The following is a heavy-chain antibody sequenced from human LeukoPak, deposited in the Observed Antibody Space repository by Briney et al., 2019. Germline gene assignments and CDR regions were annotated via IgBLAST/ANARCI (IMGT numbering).Heavy chain of an antibody. J-gene: IGHJ3*02. CDR2: IHPTVGDT. V-gene: IGHV1-46*01. D-gene: IGHD6-25*01. Sequence: ASVKVSCKASGYTFTSYYLHWVRQAPGQGLEWMGIIHPTVGDTTYAQKFQGRVTMTRDMSTGTVYMDLSSLRSEDTAVYYCARYGFSSVWQGGWHAFDIWGQGTTVTVSS. CDR1: GYTFTSYY. CDR3: ARYGFSSVWQGGWHAFDI.